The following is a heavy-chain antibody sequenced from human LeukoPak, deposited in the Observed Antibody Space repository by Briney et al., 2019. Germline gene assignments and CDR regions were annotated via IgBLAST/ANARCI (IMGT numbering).Heavy chain of an antibody. Sequence: ASVKVSCKASGGTFSSYAISWVRQAPGQGLEWMGRIIPILGIANYAQKFQGRVTITADKSTSTAYMELSSLRSEDTAVYYCAISGSRKIYYYYGMDVWGQGTTVTVSS. CDR2: IIPILGIA. J-gene: IGHJ6*02. D-gene: IGHD1-26*01. V-gene: IGHV1-69*04. CDR3: AISGSRKIYYYYGMDV. CDR1: GGTFSSYA.